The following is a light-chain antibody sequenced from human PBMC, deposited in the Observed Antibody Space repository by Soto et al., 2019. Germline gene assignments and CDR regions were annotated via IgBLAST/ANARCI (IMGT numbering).Light chain of an antibody. CDR3: HQYGSSPWT. Sequence: IVLTQSPGTLSLSPGERATLSCRASQSVSSSCLAWYQQKPGQAPRLLISGASSRATGIPDRFSGSGSGTDVTLTISRLEPEEFAVYYCHQYGSSPWTFGQGTKV. CDR1: QSVSSSC. V-gene: IGKV3-20*01. J-gene: IGKJ1*01. CDR2: GAS.